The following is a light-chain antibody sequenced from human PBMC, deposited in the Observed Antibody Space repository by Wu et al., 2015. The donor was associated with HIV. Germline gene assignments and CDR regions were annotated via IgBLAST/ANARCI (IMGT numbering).Light chain of an antibody. CDR1: QSISSN. J-gene: IGKJ2*01. Sequence: MTQSPATLSVSPGERVTLSCRASQSISSNLAWYQQIPGQAPRLLIYGASSRATGIPDRFSGSGSGTDFTLTISRLEPEDFAVFYCQQYGSSPYTFGQGTKLEIK. V-gene: IGKV3-20*01. CDR2: GAS. CDR3: QQYGSSPYT.